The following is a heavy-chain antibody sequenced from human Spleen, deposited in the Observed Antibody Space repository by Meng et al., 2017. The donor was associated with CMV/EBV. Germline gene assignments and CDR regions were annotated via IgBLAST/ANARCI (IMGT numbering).Heavy chain of an antibody. D-gene: IGHD5-18*01. CDR1: GGSINSSNYY. CDR3: ARRKYSYGSTFDY. J-gene: IGHJ4*02. CDR2: IYYSGST. V-gene: IGHV4-39*01. Sequence: VSGGSINSSNYYWGWLRQPPGKGLEWIGTIYYSGSTYYNPSLKSRVTISVDTSKNQLSLKLSSVTAADTAVYYCARRKYSYGSTFDYWGQGTLVTVSS.